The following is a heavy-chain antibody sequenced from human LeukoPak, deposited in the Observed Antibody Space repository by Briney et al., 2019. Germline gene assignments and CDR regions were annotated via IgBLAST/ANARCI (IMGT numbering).Heavy chain of an antibody. Sequence: SETLSLTCTVSGGSISSGGYYWSWIRQPPGKGLEWIGYIYHSGSTYYNPSLKSRVTISVDKSKNQFSLKLSSVTAADTAVYYCARGTSMVRGVKPRPDAFDIWGQGTMVTVSS. CDR2: IYHSGST. CDR3: ARGTSMVRGVKPRPDAFDI. CDR1: GGSISSGGYY. V-gene: IGHV4-30-2*01. J-gene: IGHJ3*02. D-gene: IGHD3-10*01.